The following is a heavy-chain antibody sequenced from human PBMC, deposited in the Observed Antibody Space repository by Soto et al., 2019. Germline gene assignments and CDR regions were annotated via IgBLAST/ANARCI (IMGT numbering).Heavy chain of an antibody. CDR1: GDSVSTGGNY. J-gene: IGHJ4*02. Sequence: SETLSLTCDVSGDSVSTGGNYWGWIRQHPGKGLEWIGYIYNSGTTYYNPSLKSRVTISVDTSENQFSLKLTSVTAADTALYYCAREPGFCSGTSCYYFDSWGQGTLVTVSS. CDR3: AREPGFCSGTSCYYFDS. CDR2: IYNSGTT. V-gene: IGHV4-31*11. D-gene: IGHD2-15*01.